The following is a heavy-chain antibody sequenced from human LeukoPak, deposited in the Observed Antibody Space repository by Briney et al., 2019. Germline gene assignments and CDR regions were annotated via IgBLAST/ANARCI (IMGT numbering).Heavy chain of an antibody. CDR2: VNRDGSET. Sequence: QSGGSLRLSCAASGFTLSNHWMTWDRQVPGRGPEWVANVNRDGSETYYLDSVKGRFTISKDNAKNSLYLQMNSLRAEDTALYHCARNNGMDVWGQGTTVIVSS. CDR3: ARNNGMDV. J-gene: IGHJ6*02. V-gene: IGHV3-7*03. CDR1: GFTLSNHW.